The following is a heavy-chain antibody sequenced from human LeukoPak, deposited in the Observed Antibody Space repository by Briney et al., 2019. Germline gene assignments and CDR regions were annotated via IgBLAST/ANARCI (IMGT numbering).Heavy chain of an antibody. Sequence: PGGSLRLSCAAPRFTFSGYAMSWVRQAPGKGLEWISSIGGSGGSTYYADSVRGRFTISRDNSKNTLYLQMNSLKAEDTALYFCAKDWEYYDSSGYKSFAEYFQHWGQGTLVTVSS. CDR3: AKDWEYYDSSGYKSFAEYFQH. CDR2: IGGSGGST. V-gene: IGHV3-23*01. D-gene: IGHD3-22*01. CDR1: RFTFSGYA. J-gene: IGHJ1*01.